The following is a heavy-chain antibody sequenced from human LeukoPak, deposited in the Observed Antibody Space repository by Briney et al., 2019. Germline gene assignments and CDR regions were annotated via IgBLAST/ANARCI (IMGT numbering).Heavy chain of an antibody. V-gene: IGHV3-21*01. CDR1: GFTFSSYS. CDR2: ISSSSSYI. D-gene: IGHD2-15*01. Sequence: GGSLRLPCAASGFTFSSYSMNWVRHAPGKGLECVSSISSSSSYIYYADSVKGRFTISRDNAKNSLYLQMNSLRAEDTAVYYCARDEGFCSGGSCYLPFDYWGQGTLVTVSS. CDR3: ARDEGFCSGGSCYLPFDY. J-gene: IGHJ4*02.